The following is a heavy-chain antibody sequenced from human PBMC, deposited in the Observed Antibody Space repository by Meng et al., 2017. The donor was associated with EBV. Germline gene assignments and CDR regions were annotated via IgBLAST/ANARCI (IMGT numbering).Heavy chain of an antibody. Sequence: PLKESGPRLVNPPQTLTLTCTFSGFSLSTSGVGVGWIRQPPGKALEWLALIYWDDDKRYSPSLKSRLTITKDTPKNQVVLTMTNMDPVDTATYYCAHRRDEYSSSWYGWFDPWGQGTLVTVSS. V-gene: IGHV2-5*02. CDR3: AHRRDEYSSSWYGWFDP. CDR2: IYWDDDK. J-gene: IGHJ5*02. CDR1: GFSLSTSGVG. D-gene: IGHD6-13*01.